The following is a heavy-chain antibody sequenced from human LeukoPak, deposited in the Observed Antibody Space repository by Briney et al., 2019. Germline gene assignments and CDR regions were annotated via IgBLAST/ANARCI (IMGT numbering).Heavy chain of an antibody. V-gene: IGHV3-30*18. J-gene: IGHJ5*01. D-gene: IGHD6-19*01. CDR1: GFTFSSYG. Sequence: GRSLRLSCAASGFTFSSYGMHWVRQAPGKGLEWVAVISYDGSNKYYVDSVKGRFTISRDNSKNTLYLQMNSLRAEDTAVYYCAKDSSGWFDYWGQGTLVTVSS. CDR2: ISYDGSNK. CDR3: AKDSSGWFDY.